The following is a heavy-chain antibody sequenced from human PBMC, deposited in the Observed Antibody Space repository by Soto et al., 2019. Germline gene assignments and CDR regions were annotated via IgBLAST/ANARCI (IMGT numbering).Heavy chain of an antibody. V-gene: IGHV3-33*01. CDR1: GFTFSSYG. J-gene: IGHJ4*02. Sequence: QVQLVESGGGVVQPGRSLRLSCAASGFTFSSYGMHWVRQAPGKGLEWVAVIWYDGSNKYYADSVKGRFTISRDNSKNTLYLQMNSLRAEDTAVYYCARDFKGVVLRPYYFDYWGQGTLVTVSS. D-gene: IGHD2-15*01. CDR3: ARDFKGVVLRPYYFDY. CDR2: IWYDGSNK.